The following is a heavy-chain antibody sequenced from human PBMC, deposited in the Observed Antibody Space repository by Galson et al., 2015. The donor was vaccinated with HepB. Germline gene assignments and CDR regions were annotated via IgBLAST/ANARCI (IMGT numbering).Heavy chain of an antibody. V-gene: IGHV1-69*02. J-gene: IGHJ3*02. Sequence: SVKVSCKASGGTFSSYTISWVRQAPGQGLEWMGRIIPILGIANYAQKFQGRVTITADKSTSTAYMELSSLRSEDTAVYYCARGLRQKSELYALDAFDIWGQGTMVTVSS. CDR3: ARGLRQKSELYALDAFDI. CDR1: GGTFSSYT. CDR2: IIPILGIA. D-gene: IGHD1-7*01.